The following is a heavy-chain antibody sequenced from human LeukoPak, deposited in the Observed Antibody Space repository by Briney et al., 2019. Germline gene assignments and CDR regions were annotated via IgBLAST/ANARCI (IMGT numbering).Heavy chain of an antibody. V-gene: IGHV1-18*04. CDR2: ISAYNGNT. J-gene: IGHJ4*02. D-gene: IGHD3-22*01. CDR3: ASYSYDSSGYYYFDY. CDR1: GYTFTGYY. Sequence: ASVKVSCKASGYTFTGYYMHWVRQAPGQGLEWMGWISAYNGNTNYAQKLQGRVTMTTDTSTSTAYMELRSLRSDDTAVYYCASYSYDSSGYYYFDYWGQGTLVTVSS.